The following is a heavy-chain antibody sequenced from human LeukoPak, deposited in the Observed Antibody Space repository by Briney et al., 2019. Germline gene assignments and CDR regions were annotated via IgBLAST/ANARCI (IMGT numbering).Heavy chain of an antibody. CDR1: GYTFTGYY. V-gene: IGHV1-2*04. Sequence: VXXSCKASGYTFTGYYMHWVRQAPGQGLEWMGWINPNSGGTNYAQKFQGWVTMTRDTSISTAYMELSRLRSDDTAVYYCARAEGDTAMVGSGYFDYWGQGTLVTVSS. CDR2: INPNSGGT. CDR3: ARAEGDTAMVGSGYFDY. D-gene: IGHD5-18*01. J-gene: IGHJ4*02.